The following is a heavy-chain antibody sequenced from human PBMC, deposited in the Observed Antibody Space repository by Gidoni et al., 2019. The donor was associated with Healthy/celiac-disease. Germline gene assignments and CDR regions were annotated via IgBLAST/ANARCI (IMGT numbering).Heavy chain of an antibody. Sequence: QVQLQESGPGLVKPSGTLSLTCAVSGGSISRSNWWGWVRPAPGKGLEWIGEIYHSGSTNYNPSLKSRVTISVDKSKNQFSLKLSSGTAADTAVYYCAREGGGTSHFDYWGQGTLVTVSS. CDR3: AREGGGTSHFDY. J-gene: IGHJ4*02. CDR2: IYHSGST. CDR1: GGSISRSNW. D-gene: IGHD2-2*01. V-gene: IGHV4-4*02.